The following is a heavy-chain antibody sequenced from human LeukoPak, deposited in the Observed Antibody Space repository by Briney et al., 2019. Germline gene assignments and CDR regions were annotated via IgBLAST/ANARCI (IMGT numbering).Heavy chain of an antibody. CDR2: ISWISGTI. V-gene: IGHV3-9*03. J-gene: IGHJ4*02. Sequence: PGRSLRLSCAASGFTFDDYAMHWVRQAPGKGLEWVSGISWISGTIGYADSVKGRFTISRDNAKNSLYLQVNSVKAEDMALYYCAKDGGRSGWYLFDYWGQGTLVTVSS. CDR1: GFTFDDYA. CDR3: AKDGGRSGWYLFDY. D-gene: IGHD6-19*01.